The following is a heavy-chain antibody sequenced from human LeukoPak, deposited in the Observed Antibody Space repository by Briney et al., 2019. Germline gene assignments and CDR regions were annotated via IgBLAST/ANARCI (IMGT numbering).Heavy chain of an antibody. D-gene: IGHD6-13*01. CDR1: GFTFSSYE. CDR3: ARDQAGRHSDY. Sequence: GSLRLSCAASGFTFSSYEMDWVRQAPGKGLEWVSYISSSGSTIYYADSVKGRFTISRDNAKNSLYLQMNSLRAEDSAVYYCARDQAGRHSDYWGQGTLVTVSS. V-gene: IGHV3-48*03. CDR2: ISSSGSTI. J-gene: IGHJ4*02.